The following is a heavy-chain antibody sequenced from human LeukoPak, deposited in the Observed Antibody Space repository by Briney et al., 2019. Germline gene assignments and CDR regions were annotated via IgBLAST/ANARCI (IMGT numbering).Heavy chain of an antibody. J-gene: IGHJ4*02. D-gene: IGHD6-19*01. CDR3: ARVGGWYRYFFDY. V-gene: IGHV1-69*04. CDR1: GGTFSSYA. CDR2: IIPILGIA. Sequence: ASVKVSCKASGGTFSSYAISWVRQAPGQGLEWMGRIIPILGIANYAQKFQGRVTITADKSTSTAYMELSSLRSEDTAVYYCARVGGWYRYFFDYWGQGTLLTVSS.